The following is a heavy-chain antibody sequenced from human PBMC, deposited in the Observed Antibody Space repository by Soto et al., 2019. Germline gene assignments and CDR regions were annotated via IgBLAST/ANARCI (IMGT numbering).Heavy chain of an antibody. V-gene: IGHV4-30-2*01. CDR2: IYHSGST. CDR3: ARDCSSTSCPPYGMDV. Sequence: SETLSLTCAVSGGSISSGGYSWSWIRQPPGKGLEWIGYIYHSGSTYYNPSLKSRVTISVDRSKNQFSLKLSSVTAADTAVYYCARDCSSTSCPPYGMDVWGQGTTVTV. J-gene: IGHJ6*02. D-gene: IGHD2-2*01. CDR1: GGSISSGGYS.